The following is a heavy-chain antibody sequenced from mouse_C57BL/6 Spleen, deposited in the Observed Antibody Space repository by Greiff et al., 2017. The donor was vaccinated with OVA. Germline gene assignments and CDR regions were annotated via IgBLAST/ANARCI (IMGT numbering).Heavy chain of an antibody. CDR3: ARDWRY. V-gene: IGHV1-69*01. J-gene: IGHJ2*01. D-gene: IGHD4-1*01. CDR1: GYTFTSYW. CDR2: IDPSDSYT. Sequence: VQLQQSGAELVMPGASVKLSCKASGYTFTSYWMHWVKQRPGQGLEWIGEIDPSDSYTNYNQKFKGKSTLTVDKSSSTAYMQLSSLTSEDSAVYYCARDWRYWGQGTTLTVSS.